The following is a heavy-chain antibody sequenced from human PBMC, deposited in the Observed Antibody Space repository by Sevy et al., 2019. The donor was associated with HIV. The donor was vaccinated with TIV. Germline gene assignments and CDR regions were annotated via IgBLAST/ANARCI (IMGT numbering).Heavy chain of an antibody. CDR3: ARDARDLPWYYFDY. CDR2: INSDGSST. Sequence: GGCLRLSCAASGFTFSSYWMHWVRQAPGKGLVWVSRINSDGSSTRYADSVKGRFTISRDNAKNTLYLQMNSLRAEDTAVYYCARDARDLPWYYFDYWGQGTLVTVSS. V-gene: IGHV3-74*01. CDR1: GFTFSSYW. J-gene: IGHJ4*02.